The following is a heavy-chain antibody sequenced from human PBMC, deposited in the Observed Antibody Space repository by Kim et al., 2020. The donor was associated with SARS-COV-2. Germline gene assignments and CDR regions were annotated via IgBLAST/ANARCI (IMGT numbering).Heavy chain of an antibody. CDR3: AREEFAVFTYDY. CDR2: ISNDGRNN. D-gene: IGHD6-19*01. V-gene: IGHV3-30*14. CDR1: GFTFNSHT. J-gene: IGHJ4*02. Sequence: GGSLRLSCAASGFTFNSHTLHWVRQAPGKGLEWVALISNDGRNNYYTDSVKGRFTVSRDIVNNTLHLQMNSLRPEETGLYFCAREEFAVFTYDYWGQG.